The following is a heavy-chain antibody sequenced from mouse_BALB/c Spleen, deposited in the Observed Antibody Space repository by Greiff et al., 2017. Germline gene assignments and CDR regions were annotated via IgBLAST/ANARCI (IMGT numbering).Heavy chain of an antibody. V-gene: IGHV5-6-5*01. Sequence: DVKLVESGGGLVKPGGSLKLSCAASGFTFSSYAMSWVRQTPEKRLEWVASISSGGSTYYPDSVKGRFTISRDNARNILYLQMSSLRSEDTAMYYCARGRRYDAAWFAYWGQGTLVTVSA. CDR2: ISSGGST. CDR1: GFTFSSYA. D-gene: IGHD2-14*01. CDR3: ARGRRYDAAWFAY. J-gene: IGHJ3*01.